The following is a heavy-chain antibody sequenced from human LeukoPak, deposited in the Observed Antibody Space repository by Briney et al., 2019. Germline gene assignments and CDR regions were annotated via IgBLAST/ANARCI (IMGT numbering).Heavy chain of an antibody. V-gene: IGHV3-21*01. D-gene: IGHD6-6*01. J-gene: IGHJ3*02. Sequence: GGSLRLSCVASGFTFSSYGMNWVRPAPGKGLERVSSLSGRGRYIYYADSLKGRFTISRDNATNSLYMQMNSLRAEDTAVYYCARERYSRSSYDAFDMWGQGTMVTVSS. CDR3: ARERYSRSSYDAFDM. CDR2: LSGRGRYI. CDR1: GFTFSSYG.